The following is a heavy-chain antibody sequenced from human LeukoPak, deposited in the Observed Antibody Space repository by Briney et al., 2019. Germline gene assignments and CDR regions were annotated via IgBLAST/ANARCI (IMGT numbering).Heavy chain of an antibody. V-gene: IGHV3-66*01. CDR3: AKAARVRGVMGADY. J-gene: IGHJ4*02. CDR1: GFTVSSNY. CDR2: IYSGGST. D-gene: IGHD3-10*01. Sequence: GGSLRLSCAASGFTVSSNYMNWVRQAPGKGLEWVSIIYSGGSTYNADSVKGRFTISRDNSKNTLYLQMNSLRAEDTAVYYCAKAARVRGVMGADYWGQGTLVTVSS.